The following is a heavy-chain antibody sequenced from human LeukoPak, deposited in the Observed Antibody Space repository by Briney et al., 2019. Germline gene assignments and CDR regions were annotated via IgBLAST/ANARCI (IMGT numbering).Heavy chain of an antibody. J-gene: IGHJ6*02. D-gene: IGHD5-18*01. CDR2: INPDTGGT. CDR1: GYTFTGYY. Sequence: GASVKVSCKASGYTFTGYYMHWVRQAPGQGLEWMGWINPDTGGTSYAQRFQGRVTMTRDTSISTAYMELSSLRSDDTAVYYCARDGDSYGYYYYGMDVWGQGTTVTVSS. CDR3: ARDGDSYGYYYYGMDV. V-gene: IGHV1-2*02.